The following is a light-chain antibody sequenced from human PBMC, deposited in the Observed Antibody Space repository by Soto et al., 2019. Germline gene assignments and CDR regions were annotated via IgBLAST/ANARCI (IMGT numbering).Light chain of an antibody. CDR1: QSVSSY. V-gene: IGKV3-20*01. CDR2: DAS. J-gene: IGKJ2*01. Sequence: EIVLTQSPATLSLSPGERATLSCRASQSVSSYLAWYQQKPGQAPRLLIYDASNRATGIPDRFSGSGSGTDFTLTISRLEPEDFAVYDCHQYGSSPYTFGQGTKLEIK. CDR3: HQYGSSPYT.